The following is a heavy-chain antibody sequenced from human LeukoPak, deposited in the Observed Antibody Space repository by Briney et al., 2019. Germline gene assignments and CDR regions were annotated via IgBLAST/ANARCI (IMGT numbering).Heavy chain of an antibody. CDR1: GITFSNYA. CDR2: ISGSAHKI. Sequence: GGSLRLSCVASGITFSNYAVSWVRQAPEKGLDWVSVISGSAHKIRYADSVKGRFTISRDNSENIVYLQMNSLRAEDTAVYYCARTGIAARPTVWFDPWGQGTLVTVSS. V-gene: IGHV3-23*01. CDR3: ARTGIAARPTVWFDP. J-gene: IGHJ5*02. D-gene: IGHD6-6*01.